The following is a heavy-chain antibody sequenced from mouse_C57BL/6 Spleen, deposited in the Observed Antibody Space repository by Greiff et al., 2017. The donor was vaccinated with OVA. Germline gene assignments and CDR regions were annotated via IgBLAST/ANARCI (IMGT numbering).Heavy chain of an antibody. CDR1: GYSITSGYY. CDR3: ARDDYYGSSYEAWFAY. J-gene: IGHJ3*01. CDR2: ISYDGSN. V-gene: IGHV3-6*01. D-gene: IGHD1-1*01. Sequence: EVQVVESGPGLVKPSQSLSLTCSVTGYSITSGYYWNWIRQFPGNKLEWMGYISYDGSNNYNPSLKNRISITRDTSKNQFFLKLNSVTTEDTATYYCARDDYYGSSYEAWFAYWGQGTLVTVSA.